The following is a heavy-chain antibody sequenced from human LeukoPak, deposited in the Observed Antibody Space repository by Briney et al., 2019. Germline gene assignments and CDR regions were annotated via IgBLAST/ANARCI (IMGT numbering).Heavy chain of an antibody. CDR3: AREVRPNDY. D-gene: IGHD6-25*01. CDR2: ISISGDNT. J-gene: IGHJ4*02. Sequence: LPGGSLRLSCAASGFTFSSYAMSWVRQAPGKGLEWVSSISISGDNTHYADSVKGRFTISRDNSKDTLYLQMNSLRAEDTAVYYCAREVRPNDYWGQGTLVTVSS. V-gene: IGHV3-23*01. CDR1: GFTFSSYA.